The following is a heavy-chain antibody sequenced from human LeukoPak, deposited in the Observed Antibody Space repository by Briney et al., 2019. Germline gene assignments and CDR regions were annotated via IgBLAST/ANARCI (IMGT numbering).Heavy chain of an antibody. Sequence: SETLSLTCTVSGGSISSYYWSWIRQPPGKGLEWIGYIYYSGSTNYNPSLKSRVTISVDTSKNQFSLKLSSVTAADTAVYYCARDQWEPLPDAFDIWGQGTMVTVSS. D-gene: IGHD1-26*01. V-gene: IGHV4-59*12. CDR3: ARDQWEPLPDAFDI. CDR1: GGSISSYY. J-gene: IGHJ3*02. CDR2: IYYSGST.